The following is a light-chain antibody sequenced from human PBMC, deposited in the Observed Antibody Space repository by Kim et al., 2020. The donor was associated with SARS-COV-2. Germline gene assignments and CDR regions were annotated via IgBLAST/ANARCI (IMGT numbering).Light chain of an antibody. Sequence: ELTQPPSASGTPGQSVTISCSGSSSNIGSNYVFWYQQLPRTAPKLLAYRSFQRPSGVPARFSGSKSGTSASLAISGLRSEDEADYYCAAWDDSLSAWVFGGGTKLTVL. CDR3: AAWDDSLSAWV. J-gene: IGLJ3*02. CDR2: RSF. V-gene: IGLV1-47*01. CDR1: SSNIGSNY.